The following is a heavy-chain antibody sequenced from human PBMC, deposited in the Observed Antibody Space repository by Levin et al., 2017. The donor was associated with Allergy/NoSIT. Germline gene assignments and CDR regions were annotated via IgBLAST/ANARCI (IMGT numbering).Heavy chain of an antibody. J-gene: IGHJ4*02. CDR1: GFTFSSSS. D-gene: IGHD1-26*01. CDR2: ISTGSSTI. V-gene: IGHV3-48*01. Sequence: AGGSLRLSCAASGFTFSSSSMNWVRQAPGKGLEWVSYISTGSSTIYYADSVKGRFTISRDNAKNSLYLQMNSLRAEDTAVYYCASSGDFDYWGQGTLVTVSS. CDR3: ASSGDFDY.